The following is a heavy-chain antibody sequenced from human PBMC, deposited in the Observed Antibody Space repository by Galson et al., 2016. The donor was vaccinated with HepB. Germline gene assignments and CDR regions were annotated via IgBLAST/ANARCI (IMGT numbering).Heavy chain of an antibody. J-gene: IGHJ1*01. Sequence: SLRLPCAASGFTFYSYAMHWVRQAPGKGLEWLAVISSDGSKINYADSVKGRFPIPRDNSKNTLYLQMNSLRGEDTAVYYCARSQARDVGEVGGYFQHWGQGTLVTVSS. D-gene: IGHD3-10*01. V-gene: IGHV3-30-3*01. CDR1: GFTFYSYA. CDR3: ARSQARDVGEVGGYFQH. CDR2: ISSDGSKI.